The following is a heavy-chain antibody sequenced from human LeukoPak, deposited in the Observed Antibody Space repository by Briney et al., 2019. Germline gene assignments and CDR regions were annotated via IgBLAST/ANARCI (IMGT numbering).Heavy chain of an antibody. CDR3: ARDSGDCSGGSCYHDAFDI. Sequence: GGSLRLSGAASGFTVSSNYMSWVRQAPGKGLEWVSVIYSGGSTYYADSVKGRFTISRDNAKNTVYLQMNSLRAEDTAVYYCARDSGDCSGGSCYHDAFDIWGQGTMVTVSS. CDR1: GFTVSSNY. D-gene: IGHD2-15*01. V-gene: IGHV3-53*01. CDR2: IYSGGST. J-gene: IGHJ3*02.